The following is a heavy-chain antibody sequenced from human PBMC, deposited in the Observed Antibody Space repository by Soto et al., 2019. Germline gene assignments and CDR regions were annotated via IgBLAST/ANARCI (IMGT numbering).Heavy chain of an antibody. J-gene: IGHJ5*01. CDR3: ARDLPTMIIDS. CDR2: IHHSGTT. Sequence: SETLSLTCTVSTGSMTNGDYYWSWIRLPPGKGLEWIGNIHHSGTTYSNPSLRSRLAISVDPPNNQFSLKLRSVTAADTAVYFCARDLPTMIIDSWGQGSLVTVS. V-gene: IGHV4-30-4*01. D-gene: IGHD3-22*01. CDR1: TGSMTNGDYY.